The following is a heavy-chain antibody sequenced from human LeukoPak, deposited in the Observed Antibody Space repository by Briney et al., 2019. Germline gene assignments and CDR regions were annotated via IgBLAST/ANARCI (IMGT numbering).Heavy chain of an antibody. CDR3: ARELRWGSYYFDY. CDR1: GDSVSSNSAA. CDR2: TYYRSKWNN. Sequence: SQTLSLTCAISGDSVSSNSAAWNWIRQSPTRGLEWLGRTYYRSKWNNDYAESVKSRITINADTSKNQFSLQVDSVTPEDTAVYYCARELRWGSYYFDYWGQGILVTVSS. D-gene: IGHD3-16*01. J-gene: IGHJ4*02. V-gene: IGHV6-1*01.